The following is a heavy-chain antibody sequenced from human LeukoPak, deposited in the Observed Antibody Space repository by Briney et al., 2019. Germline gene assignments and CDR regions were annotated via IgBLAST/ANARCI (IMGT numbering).Heavy chain of an antibody. J-gene: IGHJ4*02. V-gene: IGHV1-46*01. Sequence: ASVKVSCKTSGYTFTNYYMHWVRQAPGQGPERMGMVNPSGGSTSYALKFQGRVTMTRDTSSSTVYMELSSLRSEDTAVYYCARGYNSGRDYYFDYWGQGTLVTVSS. CDR2: VNPSGGST. CDR3: ARGYNSGRDYYFDY. D-gene: IGHD6-19*01. CDR1: GYTFTNYY.